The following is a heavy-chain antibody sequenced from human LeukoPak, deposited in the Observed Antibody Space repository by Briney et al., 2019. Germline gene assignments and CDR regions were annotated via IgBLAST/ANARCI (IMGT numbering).Heavy chain of an antibody. D-gene: IGHD3-3*01. V-gene: IGHV3-23*01. CDR1: GFTFSSYA. Sequence: GGSLRLSCAASGFTFSSYAMSWVRQAPGKGLEWVSAISGSGGSTYYADSVKGRFTISRDNSKNTLYLQMNSLRAEDTAVYYCAKANMLLYRPRTGFDYWGQGTLVTVSS. CDR2: ISGSGGST. J-gene: IGHJ4*02. CDR3: AKANMLLYRPRTGFDY.